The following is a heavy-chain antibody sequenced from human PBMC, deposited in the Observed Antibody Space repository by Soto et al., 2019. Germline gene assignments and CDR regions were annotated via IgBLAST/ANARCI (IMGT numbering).Heavy chain of an antibody. D-gene: IGHD6-13*01. CDR3: ARGDSSSPEDYYYYGMDV. CDR2: IIPIFGTA. Sequence: SVKVSCKASGGTFSSYAISWVRQAPGQGLEWMGGIIPIFGTANYAQKFQGRVTITADESTSTAYMELSSLRSEDTAVYYCARGDSSSPEDYYYYGMDVWGQGTTVTVSS. V-gene: IGHV1-69*13. CDR1: GGTFSSYA. J-gene: IGHJ6*02.